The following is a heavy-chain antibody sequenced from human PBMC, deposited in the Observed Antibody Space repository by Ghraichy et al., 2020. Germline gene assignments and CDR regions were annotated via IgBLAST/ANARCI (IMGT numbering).Heavy chain of an antibody. CDR2: INRNGGST. V-gene: IGHV3-20*04. D-gene: IGHD3-10*01. Sequence: ETLSLTCAASGFSFDEYGMNWVRQVPGKGPEWVSGINRNGGSTGYADSVQGRFTISRDNAKNFLYLQMSSLRSEDTALYFCARVWGATGSYYNYPIDYWGQGTLVTVSS. CDR1: GFSFDEYG. CDR3: ARVWGATGSYYNYPIDY. J-gene: IGHJ4*02.